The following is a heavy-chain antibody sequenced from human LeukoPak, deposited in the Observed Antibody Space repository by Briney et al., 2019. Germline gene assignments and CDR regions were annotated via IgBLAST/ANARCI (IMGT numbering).Heavy chain of an antibody. V-gene: IGHV3-74*01. D-gene: IGHD5-18*01. CDR3: AKDVDGYSYGPLDY. CDR1: GNYW. Sequence: GGSLRLSCAASGNYWMHWVRQAPGKGLVWVSHINSDGSWTSYADSVKGRFTIFKDNAKNTLYLQMNSLRAEDTAVYYCAKDVDGYSYGPLDYWGQGTLVTVSS. J-gene: IGHJ4*02. CDR2: INSDGSWT.